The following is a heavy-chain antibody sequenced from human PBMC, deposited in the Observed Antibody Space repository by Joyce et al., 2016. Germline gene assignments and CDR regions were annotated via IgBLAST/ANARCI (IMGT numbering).Heavy chain of an antibody. CDR2: LSSSSSYI. D-gene: IGHD2-8*01. Sequence: EVQLVESGGGLVKPGGSLRLSCEASGFTLSSYSMSWVRQAPGKGLELVSSLSSSSSYIKYTDSVKGRFTISRDNAKNSLYLQMNSLRVEDTAVYYCARSSYTNGIFDYWGQGTLVTVSS. J-gene: IGHJ4*02. V-gene: IGHV3-21*01. CDR1: GFTLSSYS. CDR3: ARSSYTNGIFDY.